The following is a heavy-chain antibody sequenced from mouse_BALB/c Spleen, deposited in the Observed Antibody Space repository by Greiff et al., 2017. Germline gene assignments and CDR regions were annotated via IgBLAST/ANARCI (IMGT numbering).Heavy chain of an antibody. CDR2: ISTYYGDA. V-gene: IGHV1S137*01. CDR1: GYTFTDYA. Sequence: QVQLQQSGSELVRPGVSVKISCKGSGYTFTDYAMHWVKQSHAKSLEWIGVISTYYGDASYNQKFKGKATMTVDKSSSTAYMELARLTSEDSAIYYCARGSLVNAMDYWGQGTSVTVSS. J-gene: IGHJ4*01. D-gene: IGHD2-13*01. CDR3: ARGSLVNAMDY.